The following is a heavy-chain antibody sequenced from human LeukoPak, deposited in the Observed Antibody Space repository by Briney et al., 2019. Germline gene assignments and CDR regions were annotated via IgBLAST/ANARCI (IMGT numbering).Heavy chain of an antibody. Sequence: GGSLRLSCAASGFTFSSYVMHWVRQAPGKGLEWVSSISRSGSTKYYADSVKGRFTISRDNAKNSLFLQMNSLRAEDTAVYYCARVLRYCSGGNCYSGGLGYMDVWGKGTTVTISS. CDR3: ARVLRYCSGGNCYSGGLGYMDV. V-gene: IGHV3-48*04. CDR1: GFTFSSYV. D-gene: IGHD2-15*01. J-gene: IGHJ6*03. CDR2: ISRSGSTK.